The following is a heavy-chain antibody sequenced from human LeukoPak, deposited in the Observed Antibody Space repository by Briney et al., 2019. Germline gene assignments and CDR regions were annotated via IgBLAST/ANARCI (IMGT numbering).Heavy chain of an antibody. Sequence: PSETLSLICTISGDSIARGDHYWSWIRQPAGKGLEWIGRIYTTGISNYNPSLKSRVSMSVDTSRNQFSLSLTSVSASDTAVYYCARDGGKFGPWGQGTLVTVSS. CDR2: IYTTGIS. D-gene: IGHD3-16*01. V-gene: IGHV4-61*02. J-gene: IGHJ5*02. CDR3: ARDGGKFGP. CDR1: GDSIARGDHY.